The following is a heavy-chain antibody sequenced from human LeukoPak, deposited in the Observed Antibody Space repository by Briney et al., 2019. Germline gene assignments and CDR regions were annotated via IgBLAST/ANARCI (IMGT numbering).Heavy chain of an antibody. V-gene: IGHV4-38-2*02. Sequence: SETLSLTCAVSGYSISSGYYWGWIRQPPGKGLEWIGSIYHSGSTYYNPSLKSRATISVDTSKNQFSLKLSSVTAADTAVYYCARDRQGTSTPWGQGTLVTVSS. D-gene: IGHD2-2*01. J-gene: IGHJ5*02. CDR3: ARDRQGTSTP. CDR1: GYSISSGYY. CDR2: IYHSGST.